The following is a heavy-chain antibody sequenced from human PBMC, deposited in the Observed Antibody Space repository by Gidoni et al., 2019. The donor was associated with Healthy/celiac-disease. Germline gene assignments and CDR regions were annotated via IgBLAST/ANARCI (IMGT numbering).Heavy chain of an antibody. D-gene: IGHD6-19*01. CDR3: ARFYPSGWYG. CDR1: GFTFSRYW. Sequence: EVQLVESGGGLVQPGGSLRRSCAASGFTFSRYWMSWVRQAPGKGLEWVANIKQDGSEKYYVDSVKGRFTISRDNAKNSLYLQMNSLRAEDTAVYYCARFYPSGWYGWGQGTLVTVSS. CDR2: IKQDGSEK. J-gene: IGHJ4*02. V-gene: IGHV3-7*03.